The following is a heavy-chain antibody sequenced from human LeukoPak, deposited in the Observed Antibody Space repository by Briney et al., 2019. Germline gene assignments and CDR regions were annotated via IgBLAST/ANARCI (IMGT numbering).Heavy chain of an antibody. CDR3: AKDKERGYYYGSGSPDY. CDR2: ISYDGSNK. V-gene: IGHV3-30*18. CDR1: GFTFSSYG. J-gene: IGHJ4*02. Sequence: GGSLRLSCAASGFTFSSYGMHWVRQAPGKGLEWVAVISYDGSNKYYADSVKGRFTISRDNSKNTLYLQMNSLRAEDTAVYYCAKDKERGYYYGSGSPDYWGQGTLVTVSS. D-gene: IGHD3-10*01.